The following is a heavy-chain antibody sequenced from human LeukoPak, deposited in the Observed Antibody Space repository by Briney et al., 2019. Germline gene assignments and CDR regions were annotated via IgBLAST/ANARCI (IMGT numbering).Heavy chain of an antibody. CDR3: TTGLWPSGMDV. J-gene: IGHJ6*02. D-gene: IGHD5-18*01. CDR1: GFTFSNAW. CDR2: IKSKTDGGTT. Sequence: GGSLRLSCAASGFTFSNAWMSWVRQAPGKGLEWVGRIKSKTDGGTTDYAAPVKGRLTISRDDSKNTLYLQMNSLKTEDTAVYYCTTGLWPSGMDVWGQGTTVTVSS. V-gene: IGHV3-15*01.